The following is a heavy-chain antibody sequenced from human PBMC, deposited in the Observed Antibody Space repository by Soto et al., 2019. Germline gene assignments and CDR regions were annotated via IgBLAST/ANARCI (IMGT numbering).Heavy chain of an antibody. D-gene: IGHD3-22*01. V-gene: IGHV4-59*12. CDR2: IYYSGST. CDR1: GCSISSYY. Sequence: PSETLSLTCTVSGCSISSYYWIWIRQPPGKGVGWMGYIYYSGSTNYNPSLKSRVTISVNTSKNQFSLKLSSVTAEDTAVYYCTTDHYYDSSGYPYYYYGMHVWGQGTTINVSS. CDR3: TTDHYYDSSGYPYYYYGMHV. J-gene: IGHJ6*02.